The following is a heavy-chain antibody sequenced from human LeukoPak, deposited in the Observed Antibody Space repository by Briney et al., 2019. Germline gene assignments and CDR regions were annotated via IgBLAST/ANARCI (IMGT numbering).Heavy chain of an antibody. D-gene: IGHD2-2*01. CDR2: ISAYNGNT. J-gene: IGHJ6*04. CDR3: ARDPAKRYCSSTSCYFRTQSYYYYGMDV. Sequence: GASVKVSCKASGYTFTSYGISWVRQAPGQGLEWMGWISAYNGNTNYAQKLQGRVTMTTDTSTSTAYMELRSLRSDDTAVYYCARDPAKRYCSSTSCYFRTQSYYYYGMDVWGKGTTVTVSS. V-gene: IGHV1-18*04. CDR1: GYTFTSYG.